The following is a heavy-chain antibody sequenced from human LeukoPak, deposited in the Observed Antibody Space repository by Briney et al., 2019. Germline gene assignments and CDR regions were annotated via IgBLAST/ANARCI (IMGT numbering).Heavy chain of an antibody. J-gene: IGHJ6*03. Sequence: SETLSLTCAVYGESFSGYYWSWIRQPPGEGLEWIGEINHSGSTNYNPSLKSRVTISVDTSKNQFSLKLSSVTAADTAVYYCARLDTMRSGSYNYYYYMDVWGKGTTVTISS. D-gene: IGHD3-10*01. CDR1: GESFSGYY. V-gene: IGHV4-34*01. CDR2: INHSGST. CDR3: ARLDTMRSGSYNYYYYMDV.